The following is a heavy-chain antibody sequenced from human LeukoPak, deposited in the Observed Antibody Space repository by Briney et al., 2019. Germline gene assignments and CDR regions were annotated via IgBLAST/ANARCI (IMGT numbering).Heavy chain of an antibody. CDR1: GGSISSTSYY. J-gene: IGHJ5*02. D-gene: IGHD5-24*01. CDR3: VRQLGDGYNLVYWFDP. CDR2: VYYTGST. Sequence: KPSETLSLTCTVSGGSISSTSYYWGWIRQSPGKGLEWIGSVYYTGSTQDNPSLKGRVTISEDTSKNQFSLKLTSVTAEDTAVYYCVRQLGDGYNLVYWFDPWGQGTLVTVSS. V-gene: IGHV4-39*01.